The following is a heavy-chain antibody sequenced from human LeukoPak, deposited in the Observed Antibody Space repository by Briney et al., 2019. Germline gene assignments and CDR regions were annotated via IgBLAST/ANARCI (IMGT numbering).Heavy chain of an antibody. D-gene: IGHD3-22*01. CDR1: GGSISSGDYY. V-gene: IGHV4-30-4*02. J-gene: IGHJ4*02. Sequence: SETLSLTCTVSGGSISSGDYYWSWIRQPPGKGLEWIGYICYSGSTYYNPSLKSRVTISVDTSKNQFSLKLTSVTAADTAVYYCARDSRSYERSGYYHFDYWGQGSLVAVSS. CDR2: ICYSGST. CDR3: ARDSRSYERSGYYHFDY.